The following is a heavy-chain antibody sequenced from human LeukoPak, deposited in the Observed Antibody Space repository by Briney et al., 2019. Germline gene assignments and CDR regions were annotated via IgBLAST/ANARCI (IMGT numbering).Heavy chain of an antibody. Sequence: GASVKVSCKASGYSFNSYGISWVRQAPGQGLEWMGWIIPIFDTANYAQKFQGRVTITTDESTSTAYMELSSLRSEDTAVYYCARGFGSNPAATYNWFDPWGQGTLVTVSS. D-gene: IGHD2-2*01. CDR3: ARGFGSNPAATYNWFDP. CDR1: GYSFNSYG. V-gene: IGHV1-69*05. CDR2: IIPIFDTA. J-gene: IGHJ5*02.